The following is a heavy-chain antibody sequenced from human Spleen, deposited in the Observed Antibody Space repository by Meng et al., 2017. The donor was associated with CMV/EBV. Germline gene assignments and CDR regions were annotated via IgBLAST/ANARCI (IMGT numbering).Heavy chain of an antibody. J-gene: IGHJ4*02. Sequence: SGVTFRSHSMDWVRQAPGKGLEWVACISSNGNYIYYADSVKGRFTISRDNAKNSLYLQMNSLRAEDTAVYYCAREKRGTLVVTLFDHWGQGSLVTVSS. CDR3: AREKRGTLVVTLFDH. CDR1: GVTFRSHS. D-gene: IGHD3-22*01. CDR2: ISSNGNYI. V-gene: IGHV3-21*01.